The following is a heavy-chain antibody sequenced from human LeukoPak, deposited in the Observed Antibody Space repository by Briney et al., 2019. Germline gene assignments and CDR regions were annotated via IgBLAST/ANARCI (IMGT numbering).Heavy chain of an antibody. CDR3: ARGQWSGYQRPYSSNWFDP. CDR1: GGSFSGYY. D-gene: IGHD3-3*01. Sequence: PSETLSLTCAVYGGSFSGYYWSWIRQPPGKGLEWIGEINHSGSTNYNPSLKSRVTISVDTSKNQFSLKLSSVTAADTAVYYCARGQWSGYQRPYSSNWFDPWGQGTLVTVSS. J-gene: IGHJ5*02. V-gene: IGHV4-34*01. CDR2: INHSGST.